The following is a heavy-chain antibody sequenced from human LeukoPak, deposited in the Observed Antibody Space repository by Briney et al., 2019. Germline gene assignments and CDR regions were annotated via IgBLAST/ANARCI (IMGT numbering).Heavy chain of an antibody. CDR3: AKDRAHLGFQIGYFDY. V-gene: IGHV3-23*01. CDR1: GFTFSSYA. Sequence: PGGSLRLSCAASGFTFSSYAMSWVRQAPGKGLEWVSTISGSGGSTSYADSVKGRFTISRDNSKNTLYLQMNSLRAEDTAVYYCAKDRAHLGFQIGYFDYWGQGTLVTVSS. CDR2: ISGSGGST. J-gene: IGHJ4*02. D-gene: IGHD3-10*01.